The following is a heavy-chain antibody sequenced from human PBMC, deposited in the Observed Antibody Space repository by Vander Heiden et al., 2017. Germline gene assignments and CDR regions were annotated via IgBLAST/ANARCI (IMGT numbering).Heavy chain of an antibody. Sequence: QVPLVESGGGVVQPGKSLRLSCAASGFTVNNYAMQWVRQAPGKGLEWVASIWYDGSDQRYVDAVKGRFSISRDNSKNTVHLQMNSLSVEDTAFYYCARAESLTGTGCFDHWGQGVLVTVSS. CDR2: IWYDGSDQ. CDR3: ARAESLTGTGCFDH. J-gene: IGHJ4*02. V-gene: IGHV3-33*01. CDR1: GFTVNNYA. D-gene: IGHD1-1*01.